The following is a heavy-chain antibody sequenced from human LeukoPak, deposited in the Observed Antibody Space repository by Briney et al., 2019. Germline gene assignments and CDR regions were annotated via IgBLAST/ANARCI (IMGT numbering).Heavy chain of an antibody. D-gene: IGHD4-17*01. Sequence: PGGSLRLSCAASGFTFSSYAMHWVRQAPGKGLEYVSAISSNGGSTYYANSVKGRFTISRDNSKNTLYLQMGSLRAEDMAVYYCARDATVGDYGDYWGQGTLVTVSS. CDR3: ARDATVGDYGDY. CDR2: ISSNGGST. V-gene: IGHV3-64*01. J-gene: IGHJ4*02. CDR1: GFTFSSYA.